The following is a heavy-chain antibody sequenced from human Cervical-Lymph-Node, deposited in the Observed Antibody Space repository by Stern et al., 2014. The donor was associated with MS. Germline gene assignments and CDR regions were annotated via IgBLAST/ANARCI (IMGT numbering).Heavy chain of an antibody. Sequence: EVHLVESGGGLVQPGGSLRLSCAVSGFTISDHYIDWVRQAPGRGLEWVGRSRAKAKSYSTDYAASVKGRFIISRDDSQNSVYLQMNSLKSEDTAVYYCGLPPYGRSPSGDYWGQGTLVTVSS. CDR3: GLPPYGRSPSGDY. D-gene: IGHD1-26*01. V-gene: IGHV3-72*01. CDR1: GFTISDHY. CDR2: SRAKAKSYST. J-gene: IGHJ4*02.